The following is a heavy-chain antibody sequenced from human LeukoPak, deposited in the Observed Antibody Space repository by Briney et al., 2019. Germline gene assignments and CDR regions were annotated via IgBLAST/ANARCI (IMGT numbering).Heavy chain of an antibody. CDR3: ARAPGYCSSTSCYGGDAFDI. V-gene: IGHV4-59*08. Sequence: SETLSLTCTVSGGSISSYYWSWIRQPPGKGLEWIGYIYHSGSTKYNPSLKSRVTISVDTSKNQFSLKLSSVTAADTAVYYCARAPGYCSSTSCYGGDAFDIWGQGTMVTVSS. D-gene: IGHD2-2*01. CDR1: GGSISSYY. CDR2: IYHSGST. J-gene: IGHJ3*02.